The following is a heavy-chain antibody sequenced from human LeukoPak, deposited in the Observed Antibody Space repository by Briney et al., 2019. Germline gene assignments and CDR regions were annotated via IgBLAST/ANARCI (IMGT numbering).Heavy chain of an antibody. J-gene: IGHJ1*01. D-gene: IGHD6-13*01. Sequence: PGGSLRLSCAASGFTFRNYAMSWVRQAPGKGLEWVSSISIIVSSTYYTDSVKCRFSISRDNSKNTLYLQMTSLRAEDTAIYYCAKAEGSSTWYRGEYFQHWGQGTLVTVSS. CDR3: AKAEGSSTWYRGEYFQH. CDR1: GFTFRNYA. CDR2: ISIIVSST. V-gene: IGHV3-23*01.